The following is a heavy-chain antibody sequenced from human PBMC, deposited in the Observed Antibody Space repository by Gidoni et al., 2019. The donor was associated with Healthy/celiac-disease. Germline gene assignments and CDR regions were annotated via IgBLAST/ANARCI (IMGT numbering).Heavy chain of an antibody. V-gene: IGHV4-30-4*01. J-gene: IGHJ6*03. CDR3: ARGYNWNDSGYYYMDV. D-gene: IGHD1-1*01. Sequence: QVQLQELGPGLVKPSQTLSLTCTVSGGSISSGDYYWSWIRQPPGKGLEWIGYIYYSGSTYYNPSLKSRVTISVDTSKNQFSLKLSSVTAADTAVYYCARGYNWNDSGYYYMDVWGKGTTVTVSS. CDR2: IYYSGST. CDR1: GGSISSGDYY.